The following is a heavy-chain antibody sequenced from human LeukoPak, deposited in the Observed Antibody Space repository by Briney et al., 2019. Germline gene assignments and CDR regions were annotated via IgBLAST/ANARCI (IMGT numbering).Heavy chain of an antibody. CDR2: IFHSGST. V-gene: IGHV4-38-2*02. D-gene: IGHD2-21*01. Sequence: SETLSLTCTGSGYSITSGQYWGWIRQPPEKGLEWIGTIFHSGSTYYNPSLKSRVTISVDTSKNQFSLKLSSVTAADTAVYFRARVGYYPDYYMDVWGKGTTVTVSS. CDR3: ARVGYYPDYYMDV. CDR1: GYSITSGQY. J-gene: IGHJ6*03.